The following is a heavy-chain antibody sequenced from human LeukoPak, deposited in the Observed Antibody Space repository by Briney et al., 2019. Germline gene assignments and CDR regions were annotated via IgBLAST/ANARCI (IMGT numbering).Heavy chain of an antibody. CDR1: GGSISSRDFY. Sequence: PSETLSLTCTVSGGSISSRDFYWGWLRQPPGKGLEWIGSIYYSGITYYNPSLRSRVTILVDTSKNRFSLELRSVTAADTAVYYCARQDTAMVRGIHWYFDLWGRGTLVTVSS. V-gene: IGHV4-39*01. CDR2: IYYSGIT. CDR3: ARQDTAMVRGIHWYFDL. J-gene: IGHJ2*01. D-gene: IGHD5-18*01.